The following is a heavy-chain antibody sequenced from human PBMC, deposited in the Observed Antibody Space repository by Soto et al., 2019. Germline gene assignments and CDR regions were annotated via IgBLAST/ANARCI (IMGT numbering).Heavy chain of an antibody. J-gene: IGHJ4*02. CDR3: AKDLRYSYGPRTLDY. D-gene: IGHD5-18*01. CDR1: GFTFSSYA. Sequence: EVQLLESGGGLVQPGGSLRLSCAASGFTFSSYAMSWVRQAPGKGLEWVSAISGSGGSTYYADSVKGRFTISRDNSKNTLYLQMNRLRAEDTAVYYCAKDLRYSYGPRTLDYWGQGTLVTVSS. V-gene: IGHV3-23*01. CDR2: ISGSGGST.